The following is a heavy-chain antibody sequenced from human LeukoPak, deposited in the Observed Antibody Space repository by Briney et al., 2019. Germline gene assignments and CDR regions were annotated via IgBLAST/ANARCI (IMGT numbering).Heavy chain of an antibody. CDR3: ARDKLAYCGGDCYSDY. CDR2: ISAYNGNT. Sequence: GASVKVSCKASGYTFTSYGISWVRQAPGQGLEWMGWISAYNGNTNYAQKLQGRVTMTTDTSTSTAYMELRSLRSDDTAVYYCARDKLAYCGGDCYSDYWGQGTLVTVSS. V-gene: IGHV1-18*01. CDR1: GYTFTSYG. D-gene: IGHD2-21*02. J-gene: IGHJ4*02.